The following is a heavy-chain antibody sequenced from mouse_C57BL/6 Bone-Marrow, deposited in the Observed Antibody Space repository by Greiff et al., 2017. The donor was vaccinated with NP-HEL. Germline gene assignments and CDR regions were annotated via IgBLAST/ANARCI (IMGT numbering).Heavy chain of an antibody. CDR3: AREDYGSSYAMDY. Sequence: QVQLQQPGAELVKPGASVKLSCKASGYTFTSYWMHWVKQRPGQGLEWIGMIHPNSGSTNYNEKFKSKATLTVDKSSSTAYMQLSSLTSEDSAVYYGAREDYGSSYAMDYWGQGTSVTVSS. D-gene: IGHD1-1*01. CDR2: IHPNSGST. J-gene: IGHJ4*01. V-gene: IGHV1-64*01. CDR1: GYTFTSYW.